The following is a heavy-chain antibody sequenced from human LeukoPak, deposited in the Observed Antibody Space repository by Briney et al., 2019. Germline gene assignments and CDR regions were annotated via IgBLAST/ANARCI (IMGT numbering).Heavy chain of an antibody. CDR2: IIPIFGTA. V-gene: IGHV1-69*13. CDR1: GGTFSSYA. D-gene: IGHD3-3*01. Sequence: SVKVSCKASGGTFSSYAISWVRQAPGQGLEWMGGIIPIFGTANYAQKFQGRVTITADESTSTAYMELSSLRSEDTAVYYRARGGRLLRWMPNWFDPWGQGTLVTVSS. CDR3: ARGGRLLRWMPNWFDP. J-gene: IGHJ5*02.